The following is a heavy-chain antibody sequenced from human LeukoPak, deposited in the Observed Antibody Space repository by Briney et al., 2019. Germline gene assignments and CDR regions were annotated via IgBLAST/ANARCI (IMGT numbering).Heavy chain of an antibody. J-gene: IGHJ4*02. CDR3: ARYGGSNYVGF. CDR1: GFTFSSYW. Sequence: GGPLRLSCAASGFTFSSYWTSWVRQAPGKGLEWVANIKQDGSEKYYVDSVKGRFTISRDNAKNSLYLQMNSLRADDTAVYYCARYGGSNYVGFWGQGTLVTVSS. D-gene: IGHD3-10*01. V-gene: IGHV3-7*01. CDR2: IKQDGSEK.